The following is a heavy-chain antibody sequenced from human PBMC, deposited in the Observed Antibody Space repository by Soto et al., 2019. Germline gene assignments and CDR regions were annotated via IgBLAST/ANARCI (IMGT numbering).Heavy chain of an antibody. Sequence: QVQLQESGPGLVKPSETLSLTCTVSGGSISSYYWSWIRQPPGKGLEWIGYIYYSGSTNYNPSLKSRGPISVDTSKNQFTLKVSSVTAADRAVYYCARVRRRVATMGDFDYWGQGTLVTVSS. D-gene: IGHD5-12*01. CDR3: ARVRRRVATMGDFDY. V-gene: IGHV4-59*01. J-gene: IGHJ4*02. CDR2: IYYSGST. CDR1: GGSISSYY.